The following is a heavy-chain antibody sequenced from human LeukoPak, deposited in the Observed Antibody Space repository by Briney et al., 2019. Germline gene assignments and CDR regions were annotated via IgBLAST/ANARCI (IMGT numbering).Heavy chain of an antibody. V-gene: IGHV3-74*01. CDR2: INSDGSST. CDR1: GFTFSSYW. Sequence: GGSLRLSCAASGFTFSSYWMHWVRQAPGKGLVWVSRINSDGSSTSYADSVKGRFTISRDNAKNTLYLQMNSLRAEDTAVYYCAKYRVIVARDAFDIWGQGTMVTVSS. CDR3: AKYRVIVARDAFDI. D-gene: IGHD3-22*01. J-gene: IGHJ3*02.